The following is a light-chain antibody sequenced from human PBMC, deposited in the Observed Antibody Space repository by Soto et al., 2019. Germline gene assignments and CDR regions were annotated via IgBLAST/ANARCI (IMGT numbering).Light chain of an antibody. CDR2: SAS. V-gene: IGKV1-39*01. CDR3: QQGHNTPRT. Sequence: DIQMTQSPSSLSASVGDRVTITCRASRSINNNLNWYQQKPGKAPKVLIYSASSLHNGVPSRFSGSASGTDFTLTIDGMQPEDFATYFCQQGHNTPRTFGQGTKVEIK. CDR1: RSINNN. J-gene: IGKJ1*01.